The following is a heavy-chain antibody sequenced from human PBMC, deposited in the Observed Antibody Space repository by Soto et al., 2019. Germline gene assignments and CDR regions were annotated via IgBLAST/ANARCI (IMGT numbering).Heavy chain of an antibody. CDR3: ASAYGSGSLPDY. J-gene: IGHJ4*02. CDR2: IIPIFGTA. Sequence: SVKVSCKASGCTFSSYAISWVRQAPGQGLEWMGGIIPIFGTANYAQKFQGRVTITADKSTSTAYMELSSLRSEDTAVYYCASAYGSGSLPDYWGQGTLVTVSS. V-gene: IGHV1-69*06. D-gene: IGHD3-10*01. CDR1: GCTFSSYA.